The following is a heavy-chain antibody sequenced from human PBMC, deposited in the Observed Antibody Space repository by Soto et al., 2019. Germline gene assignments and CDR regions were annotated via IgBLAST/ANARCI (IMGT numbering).Heavy chain of an antibody. Sequence: EVQLLESGGGLVQPGGSLRLSCAASGFTFSSYAMSWVRQAPGKGLEWVSVISSNGFSTYYADSVKGRFTISRDNSKNTLYLQMNSLRADDTAVYYCAKDNCYPRRCYAFDVWGQGTMVTVSS. CDR3: AKDNCYPRRCYAFDV. CDR2: ISSNGFST. CDR1: GFTFSSYA. D-gene: IGHD2-15*01. V-gene: IGHV3-23*01. J-gene: IGHJ3*01.